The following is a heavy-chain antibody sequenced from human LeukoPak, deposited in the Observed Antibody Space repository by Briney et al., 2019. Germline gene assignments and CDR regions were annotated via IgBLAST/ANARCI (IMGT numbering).Heavy chain of an antibody. CDR2: IYYSGST. D-gene: IGHD3-22*01. V-gene: IGHV4-39*01. CDR3: ARPQYYDSSGYFNDAFDI. Sequence: PSETLSLTCTVSGGSISSSSYYWGWVRQPPGKGREWIGSIYYSGSTYYNPSLKSRVTISVDTSKIQFSLKLSSVTAADTAVYYCARPQYYDSSGYFNDAFDIWGQGTMVTVSS. CDR1: GGSISSSSYY. J-gene: IGHJ3*02.